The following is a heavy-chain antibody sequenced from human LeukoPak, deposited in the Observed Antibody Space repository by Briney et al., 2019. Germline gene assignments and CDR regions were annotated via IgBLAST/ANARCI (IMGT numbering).Heavy chain of an antibody. Sequence: PGGSLRLSCAASGFTFSDYYMSWIRQAPGKGLEWVSYVSSSGSTIYYADYAKGRFTISRDNAKISLYLQMNSLRAEDTAVYYCARDGPYSGYYFDYWGQGTLVTVSS. D-gene: IGHD6-19*01. CDR2: VSSSGSTI. CDR1: GFTFSDYY. CDR3: ARDGPYSGYYFDY. V-gene: IGHV3-11*04. J-gene: IGHJ4*02.